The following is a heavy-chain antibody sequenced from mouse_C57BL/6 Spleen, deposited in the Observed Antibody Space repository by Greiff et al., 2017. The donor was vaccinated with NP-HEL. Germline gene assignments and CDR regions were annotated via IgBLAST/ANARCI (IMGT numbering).Heavy chain of an antibody. CDR2: ISSGSSTI. V-gene: IGHV5-17*01. CDR3: AREGIYDYLYAMDY. Sequence: EVQLVESGGGLVKPGGSLKLSCAASGFTFSDYGMHWVRQAPEKGLEWVAYISSGSSTIYYADTVKGRFTISRDNAKNTLFLQMTSLRSEDTAMYYCAREGIYDYLYAMDYWGQGTSVTVSS. J-gene: IGHJ4*01. D-gene: IGHD2-4*01. CDR1: GFTFSDYG.